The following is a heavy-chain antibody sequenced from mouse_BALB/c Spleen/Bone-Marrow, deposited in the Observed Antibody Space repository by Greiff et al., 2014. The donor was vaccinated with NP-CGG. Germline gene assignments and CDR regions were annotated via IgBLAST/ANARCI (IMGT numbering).Heavy chain of an antibody. CDR3: ARGRDYDVFSY. J-gene: IGHJ3*01. D-gene: IGHD2-4*01. CDR2: IDPYDSET. V-gene: IGHV1-52*01. CDR1: GYTFTSYW. Sequence: VQLQQSGAELARPGASVKLSCKASGYTFTSYWMNWVKQRPEQGLEWIGRIDPYDSETHHNQKFKDKAILTVDKSSSTAYMQLSSLTSEDSAVYYCARGRDYDVFSYWGQGTLVTVSA.